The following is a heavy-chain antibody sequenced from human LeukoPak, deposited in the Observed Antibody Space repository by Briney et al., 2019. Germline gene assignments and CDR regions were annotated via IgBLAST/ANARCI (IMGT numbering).Heavy chain of an antibody. CDR3: ARDRAGSSGYYPHLDY. V-gene: IGHV3-23*01. D-gene: IGHD6-19*01. J-gene: IGHJ4*02. CDR1: GFPFSSYA. CDR2: VSANGGST. Sequence: GGSLRLSCTASGFPFSSYAINWVRHAPGKGLEWVSGVSANGGSTYYADSVKGRFSISRDNSKNTVYLQMTGLRDDDTAVYFCARDRAGSSGYYPHLDYWGQGTLVTVSS.